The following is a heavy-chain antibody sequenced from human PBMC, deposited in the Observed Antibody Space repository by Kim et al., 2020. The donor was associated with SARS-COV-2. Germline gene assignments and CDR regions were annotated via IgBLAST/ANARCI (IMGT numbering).Heavy chain of an antibody. V-gene: IGHV3-23*01. Sequence: GGSLRLSCEASGFTFEVYAMNWVRQTPGKGLEWVSGISGSGTETYYADSVKGRFTISRDNSNSKLYLQLNSLRVDDTAIYYCAREGRVGWRQQLVNDYF. J-gene: IGHJ4*01. CDR2: ISGSGTET. CDR3: AREGRVGWRQQLVNDYF. D-gene: IGHD6-13*01. CDR1: GFTFEVYA.